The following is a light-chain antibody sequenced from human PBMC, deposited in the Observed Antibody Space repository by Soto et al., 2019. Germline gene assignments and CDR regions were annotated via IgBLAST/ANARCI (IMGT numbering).Light chain of an antibody. CDR1: SSDVGCYNY. Sequence: QSALTQPASVSGSPGQSITISCTGTSSDVGCYNYVSWYQQHPGKAPKVMSYEVSNLPSGVSTRFSGSKSGNTSSLPISGLQAEDEAHYDCSSYTSSSTVLFGGGTTLT. J-gene: IGLJ2*01. CDR3: SSYTSSSTVL. V-gene: IGLV2-14*01. CDR2: EVS.